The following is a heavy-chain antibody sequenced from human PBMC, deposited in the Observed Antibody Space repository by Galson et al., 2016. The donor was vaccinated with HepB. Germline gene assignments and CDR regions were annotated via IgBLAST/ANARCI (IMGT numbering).Heavy chain of an antibody. D-gene: IGHD6-13*01. V-gene: IGHV4-39*01. CDR3: ARRGAAVGTAGLYYYYGIDV. CDR2: LSYSATT. J-gene: IGHJ6*02. Sequence: SETLSLTCTVSGDSITSSTYYWGWIRQPPGKGLEWIGSLSYSATTYFNPSLKSRVTISVDTSTNQFSLKLSSVTAADTAVYYCARRGAAVGTAGLYYYYGIDVWGQGTTVTVSS. CDR1: GDSITSSTYY.